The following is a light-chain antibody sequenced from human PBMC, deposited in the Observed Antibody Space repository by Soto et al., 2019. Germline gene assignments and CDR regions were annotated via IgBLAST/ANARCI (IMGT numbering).Light chain of an antibody. CDR2: KAS. V-gene: IGKV1-5*03. Sequence: DIQMTQSPSTLSASVGDRVTITCRASQSISDWLAWYQQRPGQAPKLLIYKASTLEGGVPARFSGSGSGTEFTLTISSLQPDDFATYYCQQSDSTPYTFGQGTKVEI. J-gene: IGKJ2*01. CDR1: QSISDW. CDR3: QQSDSTPYT.